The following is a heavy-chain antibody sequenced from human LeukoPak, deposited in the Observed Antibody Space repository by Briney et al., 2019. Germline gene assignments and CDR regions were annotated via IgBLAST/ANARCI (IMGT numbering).Heavy chain of an antibody. Sequence: GGSLRLSCAASGFTFGDYGMHWVRHAPGKSLEWVSLISGDGGSTYHADSVQGRFTISRDNSKNSLYLQMNSLRSEDTALYYCAKDRIYSGTTFDYWGLGTLVTVSS. J-gene: IGHJ4*02. V-gene: IGHV3-43*02. CDR1: GFTFGDYG. D-gene: IGHD1-1*01. CDR3: AKDRIYSGTTFDY. CDR2: ISGDGGST.